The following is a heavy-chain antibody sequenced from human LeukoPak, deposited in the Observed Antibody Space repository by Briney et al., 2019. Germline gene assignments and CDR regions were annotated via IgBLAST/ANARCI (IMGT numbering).Heavy chain of an antibody. CDR2: TDTSGRYV. Sequence: GGSLRLSCAASGFAFSSCGMNWVRQAPGKGLEWVSFTDTSGRYVYYGDSVKGRFTISRDNAKNLLFLQMNGLRAEDTALYYCARGRSITLLRGVAMSDGFDIWGQGAMVAVSS. D-gene: IGHD3-10*01. J-gene: IGHJ3*02. CDR3: ARGRSITLLRGVAMSDGFDI. V-gene: IGHV3-21*06. CDR1: GFAFSSCG.